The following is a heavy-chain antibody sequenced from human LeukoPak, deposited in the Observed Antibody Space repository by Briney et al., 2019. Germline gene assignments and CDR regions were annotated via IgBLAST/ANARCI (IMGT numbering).Heavy chain of an antibody. V-gene: IGHV4-39*01. CDR3: ARFLAGTRHFHFYYYMDV. D-gene: IGHD3-9*01. CDR1: GGSFSGYY. CDR2: IYYTGST. J-gene: IGHJ6*03. Sequence: SETLSLTCAVYGGSFSGYYWGGIRQPPGTGLEWIGSIYYTGSTYYNPSFKSRITISVDTSKNQFSLKVISVTAADTAVYYCARFLAGTRHFHFYYYMDVWGKGTTVTISS.